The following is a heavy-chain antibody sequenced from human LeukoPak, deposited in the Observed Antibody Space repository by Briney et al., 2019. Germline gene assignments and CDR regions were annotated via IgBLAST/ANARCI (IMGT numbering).Heavy chain of an antibody. CDR2: ISAYNGNT. D-gene: IGHD2-2*01. J-gene: IGHJ4*02. CDR1: GYTFTSYG. V-gene: IGHV1-18*04. Sequence: GASVKVSCKASGYTFTSYGISWVRQAPGQGLEWMGWISAYNGNTNYAQKLQGRVTMTTDTSTSTAYMELWSLRSGDTAVYYCARVPPPLGYCSSTSCPFDYWGQGTLVTVSS. CDR3: ARVPPPLGYCSSTSCPFDY.